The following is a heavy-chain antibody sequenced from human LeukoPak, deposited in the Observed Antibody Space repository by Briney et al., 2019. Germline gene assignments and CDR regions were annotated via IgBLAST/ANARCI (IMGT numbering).Heavy chain of an antibody. Sequence: GGSLRLSCAASGFSFSTTWMHWVRQPPGQGLVWVARITSDGTIISYAESVKGRFTISRDNAKNTLYLQMNSLRVDDTAVYYCAKEIWPTVTTPGRTYFDYWGQGALVTVSS. CDR1: GFSFSTTW. D-gene: IGHD4-17*01. J-gene: IGHJ4*02. CDR3: AKEIWPTVTTPGRTYFDY. V-gene: IGHV3-74*03. CDR2: ITSDGTII.